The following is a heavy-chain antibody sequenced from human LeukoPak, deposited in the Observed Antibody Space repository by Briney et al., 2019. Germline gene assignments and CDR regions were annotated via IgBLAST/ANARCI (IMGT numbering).Heavy chain of an antibody. Sequence: SETLSLTCTVSGGSISSYYWSWIRQPPGKGLKWIGYIYYSGSTNYNPSLKSRVTISVDTSKNQFSLKLSSVTAADTAVYYCASTGRIAAGLGYWGQGTLVTVSS. D-gene: IGHD6-13*01. V-gene: IGHV4-59*01. CDR2: IYYSGST. J-gene: IGHJ4*02. CDR1: GGSISSYY. CDR3: ASTGRIAAGLGY.